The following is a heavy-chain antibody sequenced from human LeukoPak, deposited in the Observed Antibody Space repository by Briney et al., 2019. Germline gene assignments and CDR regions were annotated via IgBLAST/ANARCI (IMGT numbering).Heavy chain of an antibody. V-gene: IGHV1-69*05. J-gene: IGHJ4*02. CDR1: GGTFSSYA. D-gene: IGHD2-2*01. CDR2: IIPIFGTA. CDR3: ARVGCSSTSCLYYFDY. Sequence: ASVKVSCKASGGTFSSYAISWVRQAPGQGLEWMGGIIPIFGTANYAQKFQGRVTITTDESTSTAYMELSSQRSEDTAVYYCARVGCSSTSCLYYFDYWGQGTLVTVSS.